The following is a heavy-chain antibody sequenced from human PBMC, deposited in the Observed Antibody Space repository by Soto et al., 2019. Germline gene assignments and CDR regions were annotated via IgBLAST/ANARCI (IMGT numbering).Heavy chain of an antibody. Sequence: QVQLQESGPGLVKPSQTLSLTCTVSGGSISSGGYYWSWIRQHPGKGLEWIGYIYYSGSTYYNPSLQRRVTISVDTAKNQFSPELSSVTAPDTAVYYCATLNWGSGWYFDLWGRGTLVTVSS. D-gene: IGHD7-27*01. J-gene: IGHJ2*01. CDR1: GGSISSGGYY. CDR3: ATLNWGSGWYFDL. V-gene: IGHV4-31*03. CDR2: IYYSGST.